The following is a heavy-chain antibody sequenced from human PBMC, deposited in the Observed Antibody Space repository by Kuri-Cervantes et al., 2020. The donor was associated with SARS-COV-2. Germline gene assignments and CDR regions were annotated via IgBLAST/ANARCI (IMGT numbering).Heavy chain of an antibody. J-gene: IGHJ4*02. CDR2: ISSESAYI. Sequence: GGSLRLSCAASGFSFSTYAMTWVRQARGKGLAWVSSISSESAYIYYAESVRGRFAISRDNARKSVYLQMNSLRAEDTAVYYCAIDPRTVATRLPGYWGQGTLVTVSS. V-gene: IGHV3-21*01. CDR1: GFSFSTYA. D-gene: IGHD5-12*01. CDR3: AIDPRTVATRLPGY.